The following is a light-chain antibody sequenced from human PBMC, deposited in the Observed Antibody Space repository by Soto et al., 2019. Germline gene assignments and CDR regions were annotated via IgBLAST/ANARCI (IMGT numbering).Light chain of an antibody. V-gene: IGKV1-5*01. CDR2: DAS. CDR3: QQYSSYWT. J-gene: IGKJ1*01. CDR1: QSLSGW. Sequence: IKMTQSPSTLSASVGDRVIITCRASQSLSGWLAWYQQKPGKAPKLLIYDASSLESGVPSRFSGSGSGTEFTLTISSLQSDDFATYYCQQYSSYWTFGQGSKV.